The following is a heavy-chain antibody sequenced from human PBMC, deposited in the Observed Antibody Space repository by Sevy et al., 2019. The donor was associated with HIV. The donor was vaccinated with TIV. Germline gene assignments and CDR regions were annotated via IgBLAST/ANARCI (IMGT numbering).Heavy chain of an antibody. D-gene: IGHD3-9*01. J-gene: IGHJ5*02. Sequence: GGSLRLSCPASGFTFNIYAMTWVRQAPGKGLEWVSTISVTGGCTYYADSVKGRFTISRDNSKNTLYLQMNSLRAEDTAVYYCAKDHDNNWYDPWGQGTLVTVSS. CDR3: AKDHDNNWYDP. V-gene: IGHV3-23*01. CDR1: GFTFNIYA. CDR2: ISVTGGCT.